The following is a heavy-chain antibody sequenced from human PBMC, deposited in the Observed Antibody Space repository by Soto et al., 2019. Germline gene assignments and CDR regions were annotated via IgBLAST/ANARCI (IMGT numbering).Heavy chain of an antibody. V-gene: IGHV3-30*18. CDR3: AKRGSIAARPFDY. CDR2: ISYDGSNK. J-gene: IGHJ4*02. D-gene: IGHD6-6*01. CDR1: GFTFSSYG. Sequence: PGGSLRLSCAASGFTFSSYGMHWVRQAPGKGLEWVAVISYDGSNKYYADSVKGRFTISRDNSKNTLYLQMNSPRAEDTAVYYCAKRGSIAARPFDYWGQGTLVTVSS.